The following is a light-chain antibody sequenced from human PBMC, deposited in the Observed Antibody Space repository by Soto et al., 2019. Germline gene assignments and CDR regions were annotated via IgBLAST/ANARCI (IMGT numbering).Light chain of an antibody. J-gene: IGKJ4*01. CDR3: QQLESYPST. CDR2: XTX. Sequence: IQLTQSPSSLSASVGDRVTITCRASQGISNFLAWYKQKPGKAXXXXXYXTXXLQSGDPSRSSGSGSGTDFTLTVSSLQPEYFATYYCQQLESYPSTFGGGTKV. CDR1: QGISNF. V-gene: IGKV1-9*01.